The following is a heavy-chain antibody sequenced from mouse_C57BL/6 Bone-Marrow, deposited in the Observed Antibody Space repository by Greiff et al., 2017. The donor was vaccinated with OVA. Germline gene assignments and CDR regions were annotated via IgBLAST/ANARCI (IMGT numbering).Heavy chain of an antibody. CDR1: GYTFTNYW. Sequence: QVQLKESGAELVRPGTSVKMSCKASGYTFTNYWIGWAQQRPGHGLEWIGDIYPGGGYTNYNEKFKGKATLTADKSSSTAYMQFSSLTSEDSAIYYCARRESYYSNYSFAYWGQGTLVTVSA. J-gene: IGHJ3*01. D-gene: IGHD2-5*01. CDR3: ARRESYYSNYSFAY. CDR2: IYPGGGYT. V-gene: IGHV1-63*01.